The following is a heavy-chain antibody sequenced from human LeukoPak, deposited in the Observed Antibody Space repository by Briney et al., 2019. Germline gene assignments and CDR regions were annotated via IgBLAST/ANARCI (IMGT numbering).Heavy chain of an antibody. Sequence: GGSLRLSCAASGFTFSSYSMNWVRQAPGKGLEWVSLISGDGGSTYYADSVKGRFTISRDNSKNSLYLQMNSLRTEDTALYYCAKRGGYDYPLYYYYYMDVWGKGTTATVSS. CDR1: GFTFSSYS. V-gene: IGHV3-43*02. J-gene: IGHJ6*03. CDR3: AKRGGYDYPLYYYYYMDV. D-gene: IGHD5-12*01. CDR2: ISGDGGST.